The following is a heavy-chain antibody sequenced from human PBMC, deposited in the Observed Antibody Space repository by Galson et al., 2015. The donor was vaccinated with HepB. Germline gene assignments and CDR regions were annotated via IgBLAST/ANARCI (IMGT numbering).Heavy chain of an antibody. D-gene: IGHD4-17*01. V-gene: IGHV3-15*01. Sequence: SLRLSCAASGFPFSNAWMSWVRQAPGRGLEWVGRIKSKTDGGTTDYAAPVKGRFTISRDDSKNTLYLQMSSLKTEDTALYYCTTYGDYLYYYYYMDVWGKGTTVTVSS. CDR2: IKSKTDGGTT. CDR1: GFPFSNAW. CDR3: TTYGDYLYYYYYMDV. J-gene: IGHJ6*03.